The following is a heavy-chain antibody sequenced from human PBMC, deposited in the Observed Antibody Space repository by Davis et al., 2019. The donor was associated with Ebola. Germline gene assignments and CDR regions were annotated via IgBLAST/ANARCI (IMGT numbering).Heavy chain of an antibody. CDR3: ARGRSNWNTLDF. D-gene: IGHD1/OR15-1a*01. V-gene: IGHV4-59*01. CDR1: GGAITSYY. CDR2: LYYGGST. J-gene: IGHJ4*02. Sequence: PLETLSLTCSMSGGAITSYYWGWIRQPPGKGLEWIGYLYYGGSTTYNPALKSRVTISVDTSKNQFSLKLRSVTAADTAVYYCARGRSNWNTLDFWGQGIRVTVSS.